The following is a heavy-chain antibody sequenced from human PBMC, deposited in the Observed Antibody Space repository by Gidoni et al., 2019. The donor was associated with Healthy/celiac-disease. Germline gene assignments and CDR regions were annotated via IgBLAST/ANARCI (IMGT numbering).Heavy chain of an antibody. V-gene: IGHV3-23*04. D-gene: IGHD2-15*01. CDR1: GFPFSSYA. Sequence: EVQLVESGGGLVQPGGSLRLSCAASGFPFSSYAMSWVRQAPGKGLEWVSAISGSGGSTYYADSVKGRFTISRDNSKNTLYLQMNSLRAEDTAVYYCAKDRALVVVAATYGYFDYWGQGTLVTVSS. J-gene: IGHJ4*02. CDR3: AKDRALVVVAATYGYFDY. CDR2: ISGSGGST.